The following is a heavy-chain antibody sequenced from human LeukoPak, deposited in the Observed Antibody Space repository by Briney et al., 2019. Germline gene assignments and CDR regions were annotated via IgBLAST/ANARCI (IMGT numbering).Heavy chain of an antibody. CDR3: ARGHFGDDWAGYYCYSYMDV. CDR2: IIPMFGAA. V-gene: IGHV1-69*06. CDR1: GGTFNTYA. J-gene: IGHJ6*03. D-gene: IGHD2-21*02. Sequence: GASVKVSCKASGGTFNTYAVSWVRQAPGQGLEWLGGIIPMFGAANYAQNFQGRVTITAVKSTNTVYVELSSLRSEDSAVYYCARGHFGDDWAGYYCYSYMDVWGTGTTVTVSS.